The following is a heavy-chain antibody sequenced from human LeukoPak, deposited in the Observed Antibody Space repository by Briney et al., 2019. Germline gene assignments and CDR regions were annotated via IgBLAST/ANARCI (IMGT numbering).Heavy chain of an antibody. V-gene: IGHV4-34*01. CDR2: INHSGST. Sequence: SETLSLTCAVYGGSFSGYYWSWIRQPPGKGLEWIGEINHSGSTNYNPSLKSRVTISVDTSKNQFSLKLSSVTAADTAVYHCARGPPYYDILTGYYNGKYFQHWGQGTLVTVSS. J-gene: IGHJ1*01. CDR3: ARGPPYYDILTGYYNGKYFQH. CDR1: GGSFSGYY. D-gene: IGHD3-9*01.